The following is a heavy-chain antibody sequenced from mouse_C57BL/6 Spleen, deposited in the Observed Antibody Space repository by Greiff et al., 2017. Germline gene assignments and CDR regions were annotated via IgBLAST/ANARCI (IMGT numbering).Heavy chain of an antibody. CDR2: IYPGSGNT. D-gene: IGHD2-2*01. J-gene: IGHJ3*01. Sequence: VQVVESGPELVKPGASVKISCKASGYSFTSYYIHWVKQRPGQGLEWIGWIYPGSGNTKYNEKFKGKATLTADTSSSTAYMQLSSLTSEDSAVYYCARDYGYDVFAYWGQGTLVTVSA. V-gene: IGHV1-66*01. CDR3: ARDYGYDVFAY. CDR1: GYSFTSYY.